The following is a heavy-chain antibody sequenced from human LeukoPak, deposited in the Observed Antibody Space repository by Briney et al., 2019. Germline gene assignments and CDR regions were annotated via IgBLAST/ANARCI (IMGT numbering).Heavy chain of an antibody. J-gene: IGHJ3*02. CDR3: AKDHLAVVDVFDI. CDR2: INGDGSST. Sequence: GGSLRLSCAASGFTFSSYWMHWVRQAPGKGLVWASRINGDGSSTNYADSVKGRFTISRDNAKNTLYLQMNSLRAEDTAVYYCAKDHLAVVDVFDIWGQGTMVTVSS. D-gene: IGHD6-19*01. CDR1: GFTFSSYW. V-gene: IGHV3-74*01.